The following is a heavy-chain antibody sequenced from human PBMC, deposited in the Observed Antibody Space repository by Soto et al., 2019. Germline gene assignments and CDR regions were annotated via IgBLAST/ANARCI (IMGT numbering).Heavy chain of an antibody. V-gene: IGHV3-23*01. J-gene: IGHJ4*02. CDR3: ASRGRTTVATPDY. CDR2: ISGSGEST. D-gene: IGHD4-17*01. Sequence: EVQLLESGGGLVQPGGSLRVSCAASGFSVSIYAMNWVRQAPGKGLEWVSAISGSGESTYYADSVKGRFTISRDNSKNTLYLHMNSLRAEDTAVYYCASRGRTTVATPDYWGQGTLVTVSS. CDR1: GFSVSIYA.